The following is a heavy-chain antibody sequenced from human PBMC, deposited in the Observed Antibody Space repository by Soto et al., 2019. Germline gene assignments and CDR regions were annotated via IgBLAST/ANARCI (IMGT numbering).Heavy chain of an antibody. D-gene: IGHD1-1*01. CDR1: GFTFSSYP. Sequence: EVQLLESGGQLVQPGGSLRLSCAASGFTFSSYPMSWVRQTPTKGLEWVSVISGGGYNTYYADSVEGRFTISRDNFENTLFLQMNSLRPEDTAVYYCAKFGGRGGNDRSSNWFDPWGQGTLVTVSS. CDR3: AKFGGRGGNDRSSNWFDP. CDR2: ISGGGYNT. V-gene: IGHV3-23*01. J-gene: IGHJ5*02.